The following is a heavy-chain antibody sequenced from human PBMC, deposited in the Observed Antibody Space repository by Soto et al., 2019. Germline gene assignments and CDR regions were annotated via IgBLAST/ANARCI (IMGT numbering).Heavy chain of an antibody. Sequence: RASVKVSCKASGYTFTSYGISWVRQAPGQGLEWMGWISAYNGNTNYAQKLQGRVTMTTDTSTSTAYMELRSLRSDDTAVYYCARDGIVVVTTDAFDIWGQGTMVTVSS. D-gene: IGHD2-21*02. V-gene: IGHV1-18*01. CDR3: ARDGIVVVTTDAFDI. CDR1: GYTFTSYG. J-gene: IGHJ3*02. CDR2: ISAYNGNT.